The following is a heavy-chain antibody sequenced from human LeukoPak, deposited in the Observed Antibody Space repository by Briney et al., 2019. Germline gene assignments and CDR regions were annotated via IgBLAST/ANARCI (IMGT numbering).Heavy chain of an antibody. Sequence: ASVKVSCKASGYTFTNYHMNWVRQAPGQGLEWMGWINPNSGGTNYAQKFQGRVTMTRDTSISTAYMELSRLRSDDTAVYYCASQILTGYFSKVAPDYWGQGTLVTVSS. CDR1: GYTFTNYH. D-gene: IGHD3-9*01. V-gene: IGHV1-2*02. J-gene: IGHJ4*02. CDR3: ASQILTGYFSKVAPDY. CDR2: INPNSGGT.